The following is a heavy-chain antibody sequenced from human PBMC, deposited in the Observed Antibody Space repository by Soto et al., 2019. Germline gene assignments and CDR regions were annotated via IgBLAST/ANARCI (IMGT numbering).Heavy chain of an antibody. V-gene: IGHV3-74*01. CDR3: ARVRRRSSHYYGMDV. CDR2: INSDGSST. D-gene: IGHD6-6*01. Sequence: EVQLMESGGGLVQPGGSLRLSCAASGFTFSSYWMHWVRQAPGKGLVWVSRINSDGSSTSYADSVKGRFTISRDNAKNTLYLQKNSLRDEDTAVYYCARVRRRSSHYYGMDVWGQGTTVTVSS. CDR1: GFTFSSYW. J-gene: IGHJ6*02.